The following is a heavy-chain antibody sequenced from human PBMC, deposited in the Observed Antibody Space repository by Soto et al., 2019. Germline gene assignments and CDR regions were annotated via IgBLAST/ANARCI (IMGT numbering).Heavy chain of an antibody. D-gene: IGHD2-2*01. V-gene: IGHV4-4*02. CDR3: ASLGVVPAARGVY. Sequence: PSETLSLTCAVSGGSISGSNWWSWVRQPPGKGLEWIGEIYHSGSTNYNPSLKSRVTISVDKSKNQFSLKLSSVTAADTAVYYCASLGVVPAARGVYWGQGTLVTVSS. CDR1: GGSISGSNW. CDR2: IYHSGST. J-gene: IGHJ4*02.